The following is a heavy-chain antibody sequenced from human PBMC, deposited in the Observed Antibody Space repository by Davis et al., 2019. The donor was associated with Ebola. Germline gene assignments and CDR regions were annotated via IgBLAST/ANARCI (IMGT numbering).Heavy chain of an antibody. Sequence: ASVKVSCKASGGTFSSYTISWVRQAPGQGLEWMGWISAYNGNTNYAQKLQGRVTMTTDTSASTAYMELSSLRSEDTAVYYCAREGKYRDESRTFDYWGQGTLVSVSS. CDR3: AREGKYRDESRTFDY. V-gene: IGHV1-18*01. J-gene: IGHJ4*02. CDR1: GGTFSSYT. D-gene: IGHD2-2*01. CDR2: ISAYNGNT.